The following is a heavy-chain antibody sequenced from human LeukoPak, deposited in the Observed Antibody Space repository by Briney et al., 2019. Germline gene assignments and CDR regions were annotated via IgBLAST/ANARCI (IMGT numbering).Heavy chain of an antibody. CDR1: GDSISSYY. CDR3: ATGYSSTWYYFDY. J-gene: IGHJ4*02. CDR2: IYHSGST. D-gene: IGHD6-13*01. V-gene: IGHV4-59*01. Sequence: SETLSLTCTVSGDSISSYYWSWIRQPPRKELQWIGYIYHSGSTNYNPSLKNRVTISADTSKDQFSLKLASVTAADTAVYYCATGYSSTWYYFDYWGQGTLVTVSS.